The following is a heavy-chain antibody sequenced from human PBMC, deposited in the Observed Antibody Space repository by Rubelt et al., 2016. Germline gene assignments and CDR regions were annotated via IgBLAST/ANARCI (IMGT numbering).Heavy chain of an antibody. CDR1: GYTFTSYG. D-gene: IGHD2/OR15-2a*01. V-gene: IGHV1-18*01. CDR2: ISAYNGDT. J-gene: IGHJ4*02. Sequence: QVQLVQSGAEVKKPGASVKVSCEASGYTFTSYGISWVRQAPGQGLEWVGWISAYNGDTNYAQKLQGRVTLTTNTSTTTAYMGRRSLRSDDTAVYYCAQKGSEKYYKNWGQGTLVTVSS. CDR3: AQKGSEKYYKN.